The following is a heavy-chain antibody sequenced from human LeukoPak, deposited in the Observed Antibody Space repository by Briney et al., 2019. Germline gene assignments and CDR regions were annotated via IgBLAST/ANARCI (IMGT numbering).Heavy chain of an antibody. D-gene: IGHD2-2*01. CDR2: IYHSGST. Sequence: SETLSLTCAVSGGSISSGGYSWSWIRQPPGQGLEWIGYIYHSGSTYYNPSLKSRVTISVDRSKNQFSLKLSSVTAADTAVYYCARAVVVPASQFYYFDYWGQGTLVTVSS. CDR3: ARAVVVPASQFYYFDY. J-gene: IGHJ4*02. V-gene: IGHV4-30-2*01. CDR1: GGSISSGGYS.